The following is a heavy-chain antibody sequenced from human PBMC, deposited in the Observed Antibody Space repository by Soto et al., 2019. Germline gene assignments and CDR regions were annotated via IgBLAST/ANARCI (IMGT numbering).Heavy chain of an antibody. CDR2: ISGSGGGT. D-gene: IGHD3-3*01. CDR1: GFTFSSYA. CDR3: AKDSDYDFWSGRRPFDY. J-gene: IGHJ4*02. Sequence: GGSLRLSCAASGFTFSSYAMSWVRQAPGKGLERVSAISGSGGGTYYADSVKGRCTISRDNSKNTLYLQMNSLRAEDTAVYYCAKDSDYDFWSGRRPFDYWGQGTLVTVSS. V-gene: IGHV3-23*01.